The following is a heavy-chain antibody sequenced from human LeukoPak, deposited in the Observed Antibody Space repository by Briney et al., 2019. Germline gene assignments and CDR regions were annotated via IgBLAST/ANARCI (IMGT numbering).Heavy chain of an antibody. Sequence: PSETLSLTCVVSNYSISSDNYWGWLRHSPGKGLEWIGGTSHSGTTYYNPSLQRLVTISVATTKNMFSLNLTSLTTTDTALYYCARAVTGPRFDPWGQGTLVTVSS. D-gene: IGHD6-19*01. CDR1: NYSISSDNY. CDR2: TSHSGTT. V-gene: IGHV4-38-2*01. CDR3: ARAVTGPRFDP. J-gene: IGHJ5*02.